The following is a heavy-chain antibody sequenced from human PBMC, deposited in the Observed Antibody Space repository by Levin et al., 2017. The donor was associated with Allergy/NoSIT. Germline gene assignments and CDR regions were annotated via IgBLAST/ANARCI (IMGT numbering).Heavy chain of an antibody. Sequence: ASVKVSCKASGYTFTSYGISWVRQAPGQGLEWMGWISAYNGNTNYAQKLQGRVTMTTDTSTSTAYMELRSLRSDDTAVYYCARDTRGLKLWYPYYFDYWGQGTLVTVSS. J-gene: IGHJ4*02. CDR3: ARDTRGLKLWYPYYFDY. V-gene: IGHV1-18*01. D-gene: IGHD5-18*01. CDR2: ISAYNGNT. CDR1: GYTFTSYG.